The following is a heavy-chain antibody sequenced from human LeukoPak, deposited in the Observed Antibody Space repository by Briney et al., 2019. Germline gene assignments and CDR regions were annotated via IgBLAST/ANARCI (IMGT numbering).Heavy chain of an antibody. J-gene: IGHJ2*01. CDR3: ARGVGSGGYYGSSHWHLDL. D-gene: IGHD3-22*01. Sequence: SQTLSLTCTVSGGSISSYFWNWVRQPPGKGLEWIGYISYRGSTTYSSSFNSLVTISLDTSKKQLSLTLSFVTAADTAVYFCARGVGSGGYYGSSHWHLDLWGRGTLVTVSS. CDR2: ISYRGST. V-gene: IGHV4-59*01. CDR1: GGSISSYF.